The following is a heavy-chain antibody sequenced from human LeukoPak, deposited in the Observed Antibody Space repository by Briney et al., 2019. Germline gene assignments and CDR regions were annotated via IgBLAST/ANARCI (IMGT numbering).Heavy chain of an antibody. CDR1: GFTFSSYE. CDR2: ISSSGSTI. Sequence: GGSLRLSCAASGFTFSSYEMNWVRQAPGKGLEWVSYISSSGSTIYYADSVKGRFTISRDNAKNSLYLQMNSLRAEDTAVYYCARDKYCSGGSCRGNYMDVWGKGTTVTISS. CDR3: ARDKYCSGGSCRGNYMDV. D-gene: IGHD2-15*01. V-gene: IGHV3-48*03. J-gene: IGHJ6*03.